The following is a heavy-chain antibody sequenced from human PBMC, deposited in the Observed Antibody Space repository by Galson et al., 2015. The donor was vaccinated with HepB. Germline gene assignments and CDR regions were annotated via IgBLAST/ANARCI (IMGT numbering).Heavy chain of an antibody. D-gene: IGHD2-15*01. J-gene: IGHJ1*01. CDR2: ISGSGGST. CDR3: AKETPLRDIVVVVAATGYFQH. V-gene: IGHV3-23*01. Sequence: SLRLSCAASGFTFSSYAMSWVRQAPGKGLEWVSAISGSGGSTYYADSVKGRFTISRDNSKNTLYLQMNSLRAEDTAVYYCAKETPLRDIVVVVAATGYFQHWGQGTLVTVSS. CDR1: GFTFSSYA.